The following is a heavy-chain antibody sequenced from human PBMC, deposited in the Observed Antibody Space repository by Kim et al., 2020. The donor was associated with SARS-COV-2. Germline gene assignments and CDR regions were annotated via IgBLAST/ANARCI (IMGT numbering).Heavy chain of an antibody. CDR1: GFTFSNAW. Sequence: GGSLRLSCAASGFTFSNAWMSWVRQAPGKGLEWVGRIKSKTDGGTTDYAAPVKGRFTISRDDSKNTLYLQMNSLKTEDTAVYYCTTNVVPAADYYYGMDVWGQGTTVTVSS. CDR3: TTNVVPAADYYYGMDV. CDR2: IKSKTDGGTT. D-gene: IGHD2-2*01. V-gene: IGHV3-15*01. J-gene: IGHJ6*02.